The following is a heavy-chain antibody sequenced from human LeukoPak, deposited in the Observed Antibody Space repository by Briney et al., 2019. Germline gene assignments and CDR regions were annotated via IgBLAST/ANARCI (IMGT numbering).Heavy chain of an antibody. J-gene: IGHJ3*02. CDR2: INPSSGGT. CDR3: ARPIRGSYVEDAFDM. D-gene: IGHD1-26*01. Sequence: GASVKVSCKTSGYTFSDYYLRWVRQAPGQGLEWMGWINPSSGGTKYVQKFQGRVTMTRDTSISTGYMELSRLRSDDTAVYYCARPIRGSYVEDAFDMWGQGTMVTVSA. CDR1: GYTFSDYY. V-gene: IGHV1-2*02.